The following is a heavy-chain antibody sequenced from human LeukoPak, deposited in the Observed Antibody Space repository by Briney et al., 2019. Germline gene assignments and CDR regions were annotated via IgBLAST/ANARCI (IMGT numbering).Heavy chain of an antibody. CDR2: IIPILGIA. Sequence: GASVKVSCKASGGTFSSYAISWVRQAPGQGLEWMGRIIPILGIANYAQKFQGRVTITADKSTSTAYMELSSLRSEDTAVYYCARFDYGDMVSNWFDPWGQGTLVTVSS. CDR3: ARFDYGDMVSNWFDP. V-gene: IGHV1-69*04. CDR1: GGTFSSYA. J-gene: IGHJ5*02. D-gene: IGHD4-17*01.